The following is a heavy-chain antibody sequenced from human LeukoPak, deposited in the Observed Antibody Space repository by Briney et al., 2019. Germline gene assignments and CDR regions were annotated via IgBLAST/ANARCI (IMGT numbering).Heavy chain of an antibody. CDR3: AKGSPNYSNRFDY. CDR2: ISGSGGTT. J-gene: IGHJ4*02. CDR1: GFTFSSYA. V-gene: IGHV3-23*01. D-gene: IGHD4-11*01. Sequence: GGSLRLSCAASGFTFSSYAMSWVRQAPGKGLEWVSGISGSGGTTYYADSVKGRFTISRDNSKNTLHLQMNSLRAEDTAVYYCAKGSPNYSNRFDYWGQGTLVTVSS.